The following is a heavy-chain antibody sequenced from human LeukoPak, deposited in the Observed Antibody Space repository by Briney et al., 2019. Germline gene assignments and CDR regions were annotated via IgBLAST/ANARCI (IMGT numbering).Heavy chain of an antibody. V-gene: IGHV4-38-2*02. CDR3: AREARSGYEGFWSDP. CDR2: IYSTGTT. CDR1: GYSISSGYY. J-gene: IGHJ5*02. Sequence: SETLSLTCTVSGYSISSGYYWGWIRQPPGKGLEWIGRIYSTGTTYYKPSLKSRVTMSVDTPHNQFFLKLNSVTAADTAVYYCAREARSGYEGFWSDPWGQGTVVTVSS. D-gene: IGHD5-12*01.